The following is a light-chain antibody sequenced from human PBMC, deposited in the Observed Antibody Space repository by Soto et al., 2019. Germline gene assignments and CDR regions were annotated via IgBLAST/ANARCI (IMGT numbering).Light chain of an antibody. Sequence: EIVLTQSPGTLSLSPVERSSLSCSASQSVSSTYLTWYQQKPGQAPRLLIYGASTRATGIPARFSGSGSGTEFTLTISSLQSEDFAVYYCQHYNNWPDTFGQGTRLEN. V-gene: IGKV3-15*01. CDR3: QHYNNWPDT. CDR2: GAS. J-gene: IGKJ5*01. CDR1: QSVSSTY.